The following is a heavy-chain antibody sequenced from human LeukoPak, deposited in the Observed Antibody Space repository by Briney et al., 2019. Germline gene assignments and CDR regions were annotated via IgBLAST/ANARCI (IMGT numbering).Heavy chain of an antibody. CDR1: GFIFSDYY. CDR2: ISSSSNNI. Sequence: PGGSLRLSCAGSGFIFSDYYMSWIRQAPGKGLEWVSYISSSSNNIYYADSVKGRFTISRDNAKNSLYLQMNSLRAEDTAVYYCASIVCVNGGCYRGDWYLDLWGRGTLVTVSS. CDR3: ASIVCVNGGCYRGDWYLDL. V-gene: IGHV3-11*01. J-gene: IGHJ2*01. D-gene: IGHD2-8*01.